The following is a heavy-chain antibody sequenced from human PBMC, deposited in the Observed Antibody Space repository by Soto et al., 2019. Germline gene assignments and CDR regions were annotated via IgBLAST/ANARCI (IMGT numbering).Heavy chain of an antibody. CDR3: ARDLIPYYYDSSGRRTPHWFDP. J-gene: IGHJ5*02. CDR2: ISAYNGNT. V-gene: IGHV1-18*01. D-gene: IGHD3-22*01. Sequence: ASVKVSCKASGYTFTSYGISWVRQAPGQGLEWMGWISAYNGNTNHAQKLQGRVTMTTDTSTSTAYMELRSLRSDDTAVYYCARDLIPYYYDSSGRRTPHWFDPWGQGTLVTVSS. CDR1: GYTFTSYG.